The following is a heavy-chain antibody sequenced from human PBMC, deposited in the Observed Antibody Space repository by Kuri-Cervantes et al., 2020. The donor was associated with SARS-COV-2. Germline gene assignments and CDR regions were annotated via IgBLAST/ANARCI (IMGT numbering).Heavy chain of an antibody. CDR2: INSDGSST. V-gene: IGHV3-74*01. D-gene: IGHD1-26*01. CDR3: ARSIVGATTPGY. J-gene: IGHJ4*02. CDR1: GFTFSSYW. Sequence: GGSLRLSCAASGFTFSSYWTHWVRQAPGKGLVWVSRINSDGSSTSYADSVKGRFTISRDNAKNTLYLQMNSLRAEDTAVYYCARSIVGATTPGYWGQGTLVTVSS.